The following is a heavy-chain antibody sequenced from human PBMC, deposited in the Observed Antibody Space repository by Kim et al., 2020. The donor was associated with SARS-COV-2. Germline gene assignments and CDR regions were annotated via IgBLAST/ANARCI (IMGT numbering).Heavy chain of an antibody. CDR2: ISYDGSNK. CDR1: GFTFSSYA. D-gene: IGHD3-3*01. J-gene: IGHJ4*02. V-gene: IGHV3-30*04. CDR3: ARVLRSYYDFWSGPVDFDY. Sequence: GGSLRLSCAASGFTFSSYAMHWVRQAPGKGLEWVAVISYDGSNKYYADSVKGRFTISRDNSKNTLYLQMNSLRAEDTAVYYCARVLRSYYDFWSGPVDFDYWGQVTLVTVSS.